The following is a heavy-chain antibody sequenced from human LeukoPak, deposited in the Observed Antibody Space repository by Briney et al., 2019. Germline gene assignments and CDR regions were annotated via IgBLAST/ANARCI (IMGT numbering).Heavy chain of an antibody. J-gene: IGHJ4*02. CDR3: ARAADYDILTGYYNDY. Sequence: SGGSLRLSCAASGFTFSNFSMNWVRQAPGKGLEWVSSISCSFTFTYYTDSLKGRFTISRDNVKNTLYLQMNSLRAEDTAVYYCARAADYDILTGYYNDYWGQGTLVTVSS. CDR1: GFTFSNFS. CDR2: ISCSFTFT. V-gene: IGHV3-21*04. D-gene: IGHD3-9*01.